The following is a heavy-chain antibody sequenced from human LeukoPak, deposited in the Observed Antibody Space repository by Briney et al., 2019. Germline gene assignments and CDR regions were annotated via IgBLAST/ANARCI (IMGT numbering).Heavy chain of an antibody. CDR2: ISGSDSST. CDR3: AKSGYNRFDY. Sequence: GGSLRLSCAASGFTFSSSAMSWVRQVPGKGLEWVSTISGSDSSTYYADSVKGRFTISRDNSKNTLYLQMNSLRADDTAVYYCAKSGYNRFDYWGQGTLVTVSS. CDR1: GFTFSSSA. J-gene: IGHJ4*02. V-gene: IGHV3-23*01. D-gene: IGHD5-24*01.